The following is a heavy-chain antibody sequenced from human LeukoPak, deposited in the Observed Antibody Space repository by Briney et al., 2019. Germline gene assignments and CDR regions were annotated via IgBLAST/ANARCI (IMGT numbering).Heavy chain of an antibody. Sequence: GESLKISCKGSGYSFSTYWIGWVRQMPGKGLEWMGIIYPGDSDTRYRPSLQGQVTISADKSISTAYLQWSSLKASDTAMYYCARLEWYYGSGTYYKKAFDIWGQGTMVTVSS. CDR2: IYPGDSDT. CDR3: ARLEWYYGSGTYYKKAFDI. V-gene: IGHV5-51*01. D-gene: IGHD3-10*01. J-gene: IGHJ3*02. CDR1: GYSFSTYW.